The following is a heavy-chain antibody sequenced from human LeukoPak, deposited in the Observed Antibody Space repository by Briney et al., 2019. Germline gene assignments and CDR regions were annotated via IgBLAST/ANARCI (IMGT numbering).Heavy chain of an antibody. Sequence: SETLSLTCTVSGGSISSGGYYWSWIRQPPGKGLEWIGYIYHSGSTYYNPSLKSRVTISVDRSKNQFSLKLSSVTAADTAVYYCARRRPRGGYYVSGSSPPWGQGTLVTVSS. D-gene: IGHD3-10*01. CDR2: IYHSGST. CDR1: GGSISSGGYY. CDR3: ARRRPRGGYYVSGSSPP. J-gene: IGHJ5*02. V-gene: IGHV4-30-2*01.